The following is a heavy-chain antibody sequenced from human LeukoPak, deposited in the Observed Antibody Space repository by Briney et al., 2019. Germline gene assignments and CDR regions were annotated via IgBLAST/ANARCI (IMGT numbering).Heavy chain of an antibody. V-gene: IGHV3-23*01. J-gene: IGHJ1*01. D-gene: IGHD2-8*01. CDR1: GFTFTSYA. CDR3: AKDLPNPGTSRHFQY. Sequence: LTGGSLRLSCAASGFTFTSYALSWVRQAPGKGLEWVSSISGSGGSTYYADSVKGRFTISRDNSKNTLYLQMNSLRAEDTAVYYCAKDLPNPGTSRHFQYWGQGNLVTVSS. CDR2: ISGSGGST.